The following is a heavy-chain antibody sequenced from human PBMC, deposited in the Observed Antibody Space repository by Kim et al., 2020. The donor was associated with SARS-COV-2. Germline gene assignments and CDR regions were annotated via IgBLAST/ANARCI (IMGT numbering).Heavy chain of an antibody. CDR2: ISSSGSTI. D-gene: IGHD6-13*01. J-gene: IGHJ5*02. V-gene: IGHV3-48*03. Sequence: GGSLRLSCAASGFTFSSYEMNWVRQAPGKGLEWVSYISSSGSTIYYADSVKGRFTISRDNAKNSLYLQMNSLRAEDTAVYYCARDRWESSSSVFRENNWFDPWGQGTLVTVSS. CDR3: ARDRWESSSSVFRENNWFDP. CDR1: GFTFSSYE.